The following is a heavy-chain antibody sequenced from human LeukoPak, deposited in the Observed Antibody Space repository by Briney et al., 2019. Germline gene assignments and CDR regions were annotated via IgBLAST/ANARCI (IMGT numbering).Heavy chain of an antibody. Sequence: GGSLRLSCAVSGFTFSTYSMNWVRQAPGKGLEWVSYISSRSNTIYYADSVKGRFTISRDNAKTSLYLQMNSLRDEDTAVYYCARVNSGWYSGFDYWGQGTLVTVSS. CDR2: ISSRSNTI. CDR3: ARVNSGWYSGFDY. V-gene: IGHV3-48*02. D-gene: IGHD6-19*01. CDR1: GFTFSTYS. J-gene: IGHJ4*02.